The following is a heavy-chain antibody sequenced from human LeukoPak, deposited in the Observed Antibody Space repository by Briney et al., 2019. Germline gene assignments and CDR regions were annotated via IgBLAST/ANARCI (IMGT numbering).Heavy chain of an antibody. CDR3: TRGSTGRFDP. Sequence: PSETLSLTCSVSVASISRSYGSCIRHPPEKGLEWIAYIHYNGNTNYNPSLKSRVTLSLDTSKNQLSLKLSSVTAADTAVYYCTRGSTGRFDPWGQGTLVTVFS. CDR2: IHYNGNT. J-gene: IGHJ5*02. V-gene: IGHV4-59*01. D-gene: IGHD2-2*01. CDR1: VASISRSY.